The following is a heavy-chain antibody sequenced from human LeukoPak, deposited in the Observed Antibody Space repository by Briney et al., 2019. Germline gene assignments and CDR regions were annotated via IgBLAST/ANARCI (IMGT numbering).Heavy chain of an antibody. J-gene: IGHJ4*02. D-gene: IGHD2-21*02. CDR2: ISSGSSTI. CDR3: ARLCGGDCYSGLDY. CDR1: GFTFSSYE. V-gene: IGHV3-48*03. Sequence: GGSLRLSCAASGFTFSSYETNWVRQAPGRGLEYLSYISSGSSTISYADSVKGRFAISRDNAKNSLYLQMNSLRAEDTAVYYCARLCGGDCYSGLDYWGQGTLVTVSS.